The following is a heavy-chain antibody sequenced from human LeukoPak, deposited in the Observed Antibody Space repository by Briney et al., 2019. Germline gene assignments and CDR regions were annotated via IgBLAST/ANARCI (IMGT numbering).Heavy chain of an antibody. V-gene: IGHV3-66*01. CDR2: VNGVGST. J-gene: IGHJ4*02. D-gene: IGHD1-26*01. Sequence: PVGSPRPSCAASGFTVSSSLISWGRQAPGKGLEWVSVVNGVGSTYYADSVKGRFTISRDNSKNTLYLQMNSLRAEDTAVYYCAREGAYSGSYFDYWGQGTLVTVSS. CDR1: GFTVSSSL. CDR3: AREGAYSGSYFDY.